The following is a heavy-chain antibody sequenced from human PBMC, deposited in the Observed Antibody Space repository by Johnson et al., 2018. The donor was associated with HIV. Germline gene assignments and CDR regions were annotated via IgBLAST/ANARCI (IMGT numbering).Heavy chain of an antibody. V-gene: IGHV3-23*04. J-gene: IGHJ3*01. CDR2: ISGSGGST. D-gene: IGHD3-3*01. CDR1: GFTFSRYG. CDR3: ARDGLEVDAFDV. Sequence: VQLVESGGGVVQPGRSLRLSCAASGFTFSRYGMHWVRQAPGKGLEWVSAISGSGGSTYYADSVKGRFTISRDNSKNTLYLQMNSLRAEDTAIYYCARDGLEVDAFDVWGQGTMVTVSS.